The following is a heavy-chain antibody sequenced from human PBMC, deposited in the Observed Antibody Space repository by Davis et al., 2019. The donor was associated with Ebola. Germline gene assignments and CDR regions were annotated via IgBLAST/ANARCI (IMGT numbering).Heavy chain of an antibody. V-gene: IGHV4-59*01. J-gene: IGHJ6*04. CDR1: SGSISTYY. CDR3: ARVVRDELLFHGMDV. CDR2: VDFSGFT. D-gene: IGHD2-15*01. Sequence: MPSETLSLTCTVSSGSISTYYWNWIRQPPGKGLEWIGYVDFSGFTNYNPSLRSRVTISVDTSNNQFSLKLNSVTAADTDVYYCARVVRDELLFHGMDVWGKGTTVTVSS.